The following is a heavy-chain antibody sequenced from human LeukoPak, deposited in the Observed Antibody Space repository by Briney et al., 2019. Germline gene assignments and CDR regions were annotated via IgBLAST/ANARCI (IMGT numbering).Heavy chain of an antibody. CDR1: GFTFSSYA. CDR2: ISGSGGST. Sequence: GGSLRLSCAASGFTFSSYAMSWVRQAPGKGLEWVSAISGSGGSTYYADPVKGRFTISRDNSKNTLYLQMNSLRAEDTAVYYCAKAQQWLVRYYFDYWGQGTLVTVSS. V-gene: IGHV3-23*01. CDR3: AKAQQWLVRYYFDY. D-gene: IGHD6-19*01. J-gene: IGHJ4*02.